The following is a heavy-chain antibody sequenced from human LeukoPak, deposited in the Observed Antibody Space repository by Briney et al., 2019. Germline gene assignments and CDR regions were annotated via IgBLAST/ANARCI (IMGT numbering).Heavy chain of an antibody. J-gene: IGHJ5*02. CDR3: AHRTITSADTNYFDP. D-gene: IGHD6-13*01. CDR2: IYWDDDK. V-gene: IGHV2-5*02. Sequence: KSGPTLVKPTQALTLTCTFSGFSLSTYAVGVGWIRQPPGKALEWLTLIYWDDDKRYSPSLKSRLTITKDTSKNQVVLTMTNMDPVDTATYYCAHRTITSADTNYFDPWGQGTLVTVSS. CDR1: GFSLSTYAVG.